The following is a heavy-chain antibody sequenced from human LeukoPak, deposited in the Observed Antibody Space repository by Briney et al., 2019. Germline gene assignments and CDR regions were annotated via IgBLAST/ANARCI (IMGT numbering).Heavy chain of an antibody. V-gene: IGHV3-48*04. D-gene: IGHD5-12*01. CDR1: EFTFSSYN. J-gene: IGHJ4*02. Sequence: QPGGSLRLSCAASEFTFSSYNMNWAGQAPGRGLEGVSYISGDSGTINYADSVMGRLTISRDDGLNSLYLQMNSLRAEDTAVYYCAREMYRAYGPFDLWGQGTLVTVSS. CDR3: AREMYRAYGPFDL. CDR2: ISGDSGTI.